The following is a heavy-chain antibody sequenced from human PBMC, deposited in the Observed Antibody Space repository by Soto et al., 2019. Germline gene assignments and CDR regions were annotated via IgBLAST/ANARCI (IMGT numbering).Heavy chain of an antibody. J-gene: IGHJ3*02. CDR2: ISWDSDMI. Sequence: EVQLVEAGGGLVQPGRSLRLSCAGSGFTFDDYAMHWVRQAAGKGLEWVSGISWDSDMIEYADSVQGRFTISRDNAKNSLYLQMNSLRPVDTALYFCAKDMTPNYSESYAYAAFDKWGLGTMSTVSS. CDR1: GFTFDDYA. D-gene: IGHD3-16*01. V-gene: IGHV3-9*01. CDR3: AKDMTPNYSESYAYAAFDK.